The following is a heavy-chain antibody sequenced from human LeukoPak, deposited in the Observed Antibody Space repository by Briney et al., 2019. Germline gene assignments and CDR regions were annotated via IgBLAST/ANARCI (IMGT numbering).Heavy chain of an antibody. CDR3: ARVSRVAYTSSWYLDY. V-gene: IGHV3-21*01. D-gene: IGHD6-13*01. Sequence: TGGSLRLSCAASGFTFSTYTMNWVRQAPGKGLEWVSSIGGGGRYIYYADSMQGRFTISRDNAKNSLFLQMHSLSAEDTALYYCARVSRVAYTSSWYLDYWGQGTLGTVSS. J-gene: IGHJ4*02. CDR1: GFTFSTYT. CDR2: IGGGGRYI.